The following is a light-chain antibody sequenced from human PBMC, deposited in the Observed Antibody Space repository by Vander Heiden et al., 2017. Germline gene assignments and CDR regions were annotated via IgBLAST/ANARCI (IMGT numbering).Light chain of an antibody. CDR1: SSDVGSYNL. V-gene: IGLV2-23*02. CDR3: CSYASSITWL. Sequence: QSVLTPPAPVSGSPGQSITISCTGTSSDVGSYNLVSWYQQHPGKVPQVIIYEVSKRPSGVSNRFSGSKSGNTASLTISGLQAEDEANYFCCSYASSITWLFGGGTKLTVL. CDR2: EVS. J-gene: IGLJ3*02.